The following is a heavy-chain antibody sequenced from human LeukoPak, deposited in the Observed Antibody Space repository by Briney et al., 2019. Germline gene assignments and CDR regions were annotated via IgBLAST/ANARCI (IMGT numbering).Heavy chain of an antibody. D-gene: IGHD2-2*01. Sequence: GASVKVSCKASGYTFTSYGISWVRQAPGQGLEWMGWISAYNGNTNYAQKLQGRVTMTTDTSTSTAYMELRSLRSDDTAVYYCAREAYCCSTSCYLRLIDYWGQGTLVTVSS. J-gene: IGHJ4*02. CDR2: ISAYNGNT. V-gene: IGHV1-18*01. CDR3: AREAYCCSTSCYLRLIDY. CDR1: GYTFTSYG.